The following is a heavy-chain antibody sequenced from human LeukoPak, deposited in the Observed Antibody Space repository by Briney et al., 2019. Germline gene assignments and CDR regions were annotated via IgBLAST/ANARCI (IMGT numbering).Heavy chain of an antibody. J-gene: IGHJ4*02. Sequence: SETLSLTCTVSGGSISSYYWSWIRQPPGKGLEWIGYIYYSGSTNYNPSLKSRLTISIDTSKNQFSLKLSSVTAAVTAVYFCARERGDFVIDYWGQGTLVTVSS. D-gene: IGHD4-17*01. CDR2: IYYSGST. CDR3: ARERGDFVIDY. V-gene: IGHV4-59*01. CDR1: GGSISSYY.